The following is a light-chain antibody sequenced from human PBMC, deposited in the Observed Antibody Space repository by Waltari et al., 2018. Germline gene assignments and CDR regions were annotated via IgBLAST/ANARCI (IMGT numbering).Light chain of an antibody. J-gene: IGLJ2*01. CDR3: CSYAGSRTLV. V-gene: IGLV2-11*01. CDR1: SSDIGDYNY. CDR2: EVS. Sequence: QAALTQPHSVSGSPGQSVTISCTGTSSDIGDYNYVSWYQQHPGTAPKVLIYEVSIRPSGVSDRFSGSKSGNTASLTISGLQAEDEADYYCCSYAGSRTLVFGGGTKLTVL.